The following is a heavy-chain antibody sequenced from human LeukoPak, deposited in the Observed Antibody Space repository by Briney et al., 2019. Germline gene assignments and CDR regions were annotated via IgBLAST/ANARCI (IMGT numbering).Heavy chain of an antibody. CDR2: IRYDGSNK. Sequence: PGGSLRLSCAASGFTFSSYGMHWVRQAPGKGLEWVAFIRYDGSNKYYADSVKGRFTISRDNSKNTLYLQMNSLRAEDTAVYYCARETPGGYSYGSQFDYWGQGTLVTVSS. J-gene: IGHJ4*02. D-gene: IGHD5-18*01. CDR3: ARETPGGYSYGSQFDY. V-gene: IGHV3-30*02. CDR1: GFTFSSYG.